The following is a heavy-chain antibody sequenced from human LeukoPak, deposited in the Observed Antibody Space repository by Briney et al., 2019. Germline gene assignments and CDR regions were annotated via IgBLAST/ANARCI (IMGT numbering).Heavy chain of an antibody. Sequence: PGGSLRLSCAASGFTSSNYAMSWVRQAPGKGLEWVSAISGSGGSTYYADSVKGRFTISRDNSKNTLYLQMNSLRAEDTAVYYCARGQGPYYYYGMDVWGQGTTVTVSS. V-gene: IGHV3-23*01. CDR2: ISGSGGST. J-gene: IGHJ6*02. CDR3: ARGQGPYYYYGMDV. CDR1: GFTSSNYA.